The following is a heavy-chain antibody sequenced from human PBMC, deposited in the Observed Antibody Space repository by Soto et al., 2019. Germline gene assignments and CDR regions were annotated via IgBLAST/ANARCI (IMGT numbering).Heavy chain of an antibody. Sequence: QVQLQESGPGLVKPTQTLSLTCTVSGGSISSGGYYWSWIRQHPGKGLEWIGYIYYSGSTYYNPSLKSRVTISVDTSKNQFSLKLSSVTAADTAVYYCARGVTMVRGVIHTPYFDYWGQGTLVTVSS. CDR2: IYYSGST. J-gene: IGHJ4*02. V-gene: IGHV4-31*03. CDR1: GGSISSGGYY. CDR3: ARGVTMVRGVIHTPYFDY. D-gene: IGHD3-10*01.